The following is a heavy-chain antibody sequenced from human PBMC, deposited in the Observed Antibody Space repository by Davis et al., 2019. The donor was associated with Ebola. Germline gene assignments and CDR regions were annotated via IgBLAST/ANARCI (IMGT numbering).Heavy chain of an antibody. CDR1: GYTFTSYA. J-gene: IGHJ6*04. Sequence: AASVKVSCKASGYTFTSYAMNWVRQAPGQRLEWMGWINAGNGNTKYSQKFQGRVTITRDTSASTAYMELSSLRSEDTAVYYCARARTPVTTVSYYYYGMDVWGKGTTVTVSS. D-gene: IGHD4-17*01. CDR2: INAGNGNT. CDR3: ARARTPVTTVSYYYYGMDV. V-gene: IGHV1-3*01.